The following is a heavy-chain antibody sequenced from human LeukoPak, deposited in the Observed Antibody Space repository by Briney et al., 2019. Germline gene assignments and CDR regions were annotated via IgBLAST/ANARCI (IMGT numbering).Heavy chain of an antibody. CDR3: AREPLWFGELSPDY. Sequence: SETLSLTCAVSGGSISSSNWWSWVRQPPGKGLEWIGEIYHSGSTNYNPSLKSRVTISVDKSKNQFSLKLSSVTAADTAVYYCAREPLWFGELSPDYWGQGTLVTVSS. J-gene: IGHJ4*02. V-gene: IGHV4-4*02. D-gene: IGHD3-10*01. CDR1: GGSISSSNW. CDR2: IYHSGST.